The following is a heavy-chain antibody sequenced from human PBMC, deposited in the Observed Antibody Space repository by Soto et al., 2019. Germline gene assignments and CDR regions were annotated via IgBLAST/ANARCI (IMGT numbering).Heavy chain of an antibody. CDR1: GGTFSSYA. CDR3: ACRVDGEIAAAGPHDGYYYYGMDV. J-gene: IGHJ6*02. V-gene: IGHV1-69*01. CDR2: IIPIFGTA. Sequence: QVQLVQSGAEVKKPGSSVKVSCKASGGTFSSYAISWVRQAPGQGLEWMGGIIPIFGTANYAPKFQGRVTVTADESTSTAYMELSSLRSEDTAVYYCACRVDGEIAAAGPHDGYYYYGMDVWGQGTTVTVSS. D-gene: IGHD6-13*01.